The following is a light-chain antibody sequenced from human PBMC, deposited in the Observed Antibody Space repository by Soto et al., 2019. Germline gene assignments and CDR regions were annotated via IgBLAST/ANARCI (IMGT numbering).Light chain of an antibody. CDR1: QTITSN. J-gene: IGKJ4*01. V-gene: IGKV3-15*01. CDR2: GAS. CDR3: QQYNNWPLT. Sequence: EIVMTQSPATLSVSPGERATLSCRASQTITSNLAWYQLKPGQAPRLLIYGASTRATGIPARFSGSGSGTEFTLTISSLQSEDFAVYYWQQYNNWPLTFGGGTKVEIK.